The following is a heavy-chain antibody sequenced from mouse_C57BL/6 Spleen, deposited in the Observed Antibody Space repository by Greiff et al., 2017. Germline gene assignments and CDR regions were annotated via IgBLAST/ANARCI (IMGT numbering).Heavy chain of an antibody. Sequence: QVQLQQPGAELVMPGASVKLSCKASGYTFTSYWMHWVKQRPGQGLEWIGEIDPSDSYTNYNQKFKGKSTLTVDKSSSPAYMQLSSLTSEDSAVYYCARRGSDYWGQGTTLTVSS. J-gene: IGHJ2*01. CDR2: IDPSDSYT. CDR1: GYTFTSYW. CDR3: ARRGSDY. V-gene: IGHV1-69*01.